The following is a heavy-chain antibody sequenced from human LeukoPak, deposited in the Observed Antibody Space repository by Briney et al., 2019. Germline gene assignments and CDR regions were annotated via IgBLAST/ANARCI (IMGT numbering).Heavy chain of an antibody. V-gene: IGHV3-48*03. D-gene: IGHD3-22*01. CDR1: GFTFSSYE. CDR3: ARDGVYGGSGYDY. CDR2: ISSSGSTI. J-gene: IGHJ4*02. Sequence: GGSLRLSCAASGFTFSSYEMNWVRQAPGKGLEWVSYISSSGSTIYYADSVKGRFTISRDNAKNTLYLQMNSLRAEDTALYYCARDGVYGGSGYDYWGQGTRVTVSS.